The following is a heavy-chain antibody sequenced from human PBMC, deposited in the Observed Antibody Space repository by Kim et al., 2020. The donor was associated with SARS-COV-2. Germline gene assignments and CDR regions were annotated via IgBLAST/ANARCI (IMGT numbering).Heavy chain of an antibody. J-gene: IGHJ6*01. D-gene: IGHD2-21*02. Sequence: GRSLRLSCAASGFTVSSNYMSWVRQAPGKGLEWVSVIYTGGSTKYADSVKGRFTISRDNSKNTVYLQMNSLRAEDTALYYCARWACGGDCYYYYNGMDV. CDR2: IYTGGST. CDR3: ARWACGGDCYYYYNGMDV. V-gene: IGHV3-53*01. CDR1: GFTVSSNY.